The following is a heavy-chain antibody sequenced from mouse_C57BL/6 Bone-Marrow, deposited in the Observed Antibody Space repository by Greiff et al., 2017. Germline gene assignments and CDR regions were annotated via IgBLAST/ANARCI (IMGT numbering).Heavy chain of an antibody. CDR3: ARRRVYYGSSYGYFDV. CDR1: GFTFSDYG. D-gene: IGHD1-1*01. V-gene: IGHV5-17*01. CDR2: ISSGSSTI. J-gene: IGHJ1*03. Sequence: EVQVVESGGGLVKPGGSLKLSCAASGFTFSDYGMHWVRQAPEKGLEWVAYISSGSSTIYYADTVKGRFTISRDNAKNTLFLQMTSLRSEDTAMYYCARRRVYYGSSYGYFDVWGTGTTVTVSS.